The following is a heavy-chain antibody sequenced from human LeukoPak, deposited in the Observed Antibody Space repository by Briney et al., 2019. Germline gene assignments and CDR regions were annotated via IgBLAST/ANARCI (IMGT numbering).Heavy chain of an antibody. CDR3: AGLCSCSTGNYFDY. CDR2: ISSSSSYI. CDR1: GFTFSSYS. J-gene: IGHJ4*02. V-gene: IGHV3-21*01. D-gene: IGHD2-15*01. Sequence: PRGSLRLSCAASGFTFSSYSMNWVRQAPGKGLEWVSSISSSSSYIYYADSVKGRFTISRDNAKNSLYLQMNSLRAEDTAVYYCAGLCSCSTGNYFDYWGQGTLVTVSS.